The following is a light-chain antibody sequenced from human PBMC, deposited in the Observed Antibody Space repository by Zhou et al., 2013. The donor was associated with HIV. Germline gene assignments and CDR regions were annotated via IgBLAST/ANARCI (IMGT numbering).Light chain of an antibody. CDR3: MQDTHWPPIT. CDR1: QSLLHSDGNTY. J-gene: IGKJ5*01. Sequence: DVVMTQSPLSLPVTLGQPASISCRSSQSLLHSDGNTYLSWFQQRPGQSPRRLIYKVSNRDSGVPDRFSGSGSGTDFTLKISRVEAEDVGIYYCMQDTHWPPITFGQGHDW. CDR2: KVS. V-gene: IGKV2-30*02.